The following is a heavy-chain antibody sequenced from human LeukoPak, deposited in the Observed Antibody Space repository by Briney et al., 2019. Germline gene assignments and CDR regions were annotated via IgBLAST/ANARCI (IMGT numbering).Heavy chain of an antibody. CDR3: ANSLYSSSSADY. V-gene: IGHV3-23*01. CDR2: ISGSGGST. Sequence: QPGGSLRLSCAASGFTFSSYAMSCVRQAPGKGLEWVSGISGSGGSTYYADSVKGRFTISRDNSKNTLYLQMNSLRAEDTAVYYCANSLYSSSSADYWGQGTLVTVSS. D-gene: IGHD6-6*01. J-gene: IGHJ4*02. CDR1: GFTFSSYA.